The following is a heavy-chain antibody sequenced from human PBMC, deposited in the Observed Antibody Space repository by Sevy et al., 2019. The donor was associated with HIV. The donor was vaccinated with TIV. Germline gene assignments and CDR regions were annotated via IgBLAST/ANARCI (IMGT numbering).Heavy chain of an antibody. CDR1: GFTFSSYS. J-gene: IGHJ4*02. V-gene: IGHV3-21*01. CDR3: AKESGSDWYFDY. Sequence: GGSLRLSCAASGFTFSSYSMNWVRQAPGKGLEWVSSISSSSSYIYYADSVKGRFTISRDNAKNSLYLQMNSLRAEDTAVYYCAKESGSDWYFDYWGQGTLVTVSS. D-gene: IGHD2-21*01. CDR2: ISSSSSYI.